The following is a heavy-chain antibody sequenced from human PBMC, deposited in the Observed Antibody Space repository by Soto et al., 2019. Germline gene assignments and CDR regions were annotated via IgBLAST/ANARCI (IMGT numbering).Heavy chain of an antibody. J-gene: IGHJ4*02. CDR3: ARRYGWLYFDY. D-gene: IGHD6-19*01. V-gene: IGHV4-39*01. Sequence: SSETLSLTCTVSGDSISSSNYFWGWIRQPPGKGLEWIGTIFYSGSTYYNPSLKSRVTISVDTSKNQFSLRLISVTAADTALYYCARRYGWLYFDYWGQGSLVTVS. CDR1: GDSISSSNYF. CDR2: IFYSGST.